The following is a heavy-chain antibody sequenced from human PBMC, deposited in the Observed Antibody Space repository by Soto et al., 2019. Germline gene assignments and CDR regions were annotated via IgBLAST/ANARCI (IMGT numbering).Heavy chain of an antibody. Sequence: GGSLRLSCAASGFTFSSYSMNWVRQAPGKGLEWVSSISSSSSYIYYADSVKGRFTISRDNAKNSLYLQMNSLRAEDTAVYYCARIPGGIVVVVAANKEGYYMDVWGKGTTVTVSS. D-gene: IGHD2-15*01. CDR1: GFTFSSYS. J-gene: IGHJ6*03. V-gene: IGHV3-21*01. CDR2: ISSSSSYI. CDR3: ARIPGGIVVVVAANKEGYYMDV.